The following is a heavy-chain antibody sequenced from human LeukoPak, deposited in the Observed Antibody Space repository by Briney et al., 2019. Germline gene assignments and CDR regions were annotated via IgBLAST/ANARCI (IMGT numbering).Heavy chain of an antibody. D-gene: IGHD6-19*01. CDR3: ARGRDSTGWYDA. Sequence: SETLSLTCIVSGDSISRHYWSWIRQPLEKGPEWIGYIYSTGSTNYNPSLNSRVTISGDTSKNQFSLKLSSVTAADTAVYYCARGRDSTGWYDAWGQGTLVTVSS. CDR1: GDSISRHY. CDR2: IYSTGST. V-gene: IGHV4-59*11. J-gene: IGHJ5*02.